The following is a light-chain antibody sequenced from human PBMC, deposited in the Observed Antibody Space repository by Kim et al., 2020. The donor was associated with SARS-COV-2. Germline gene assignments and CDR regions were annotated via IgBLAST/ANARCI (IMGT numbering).Light chain of an antibody. Sequence: QRVTTSCTGNRSHIGAGDDVQWSKQVPGRAPKLLMYGNSNRPSGVPDRFSGSKSGTSAALAISGLQAEDGADYYCQSYDSSLSGWVFGGGTQLTVL. CDR1: RSHIGAGDD. V-gene: IGLV1-40*01. CDR3: QSYDSSLSGWV. CDR2: GNS. J-gene: IGLJ2*01.